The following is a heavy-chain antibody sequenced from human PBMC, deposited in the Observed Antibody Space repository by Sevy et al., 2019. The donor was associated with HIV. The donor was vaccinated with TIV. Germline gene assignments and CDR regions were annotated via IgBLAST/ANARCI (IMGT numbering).Heavy chain of an antibody. J-gene: IGHJ6*03. D-gene: IGHD3-22*01. CDR2: IYYSGST. V-gene: IGHV4-59*01. CDR1: GGSISSYY. CDR3: ARVERYYYDSSGYYYVLNYYYYMDV. Sequence: SETLSLTCTVSGGSISSYYWSWIRQPPGKGLEWIGYIYYSGSTNYNPSLKSRVTISVDTSKNQFSLKLSSVTAADTAVYYCARVERYYYDSSGYYYVLNYYYYMDVWGKGTTVTVSS.